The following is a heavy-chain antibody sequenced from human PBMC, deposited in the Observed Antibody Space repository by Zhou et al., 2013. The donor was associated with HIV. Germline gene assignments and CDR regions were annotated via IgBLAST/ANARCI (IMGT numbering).Heavy chain of an antibody. CDR1: GGTFSSYA. CDR2: IIPIFGTA. CDR3: ASQECSSTSCYTSGQYFQH. V-gene: IGHV1-69*05. D-gene: IGHD2-2*02. Sequence: QVQLVQSGAEVKKPGSSVKVSCKASGGTFSSYAISWVRQAPGQGLEWMGGIIPIFGTANYAQKFQGRVTITTDESTSTAYMELSSLRSEDTAVYYCASQECSSTSCYTSGQYFQHWGQGTLGHRLL. J-gene: IGHJ1*01.